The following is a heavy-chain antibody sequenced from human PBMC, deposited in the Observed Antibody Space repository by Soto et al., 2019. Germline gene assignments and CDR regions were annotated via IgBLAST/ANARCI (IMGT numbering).Heavy chain of an antibody. CDR3: AKGGYSSSTRLYYFDY. V-gene: IGHV3-23*01. J-gene: IGHJ4*02. D-gene: IGHD6-6*01. CDR1: GFTFSSYA. CDR2: ISGSGGST. Sequence: PGGSLRLSCAASGFTFSSYAMSWARQAPGKGLEWVSAISGSGGSTYYADSVKGRFTISRDNAKNPLYLQMNSLRAEDTAVYYCAKGGYSSSTRLYYFDYWGQGTLVTVSS.